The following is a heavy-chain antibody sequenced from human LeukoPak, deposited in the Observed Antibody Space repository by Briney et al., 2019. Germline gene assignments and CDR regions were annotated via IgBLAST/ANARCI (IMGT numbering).Heavy chain of an antibody. V-gene: IGHV1-69*05. Sequence: ASVKVSCKASGGTFSSYAISWVRQAPGQGLEWMGGIIPIFGAANYAQKFQGRVTITTDESTSTAYMELSSLRSEDTAVYYCASPDPYYYDSSGYYARPFDYWGQGTLVTVSS. CDR2: IIPIFGAA. CDR3: ASPDPYYYDSSGYYARPFDY. CDR1: GGTFSSYA. D-gene: IGHD3-22*01. J-gene: IGHJ4*02.